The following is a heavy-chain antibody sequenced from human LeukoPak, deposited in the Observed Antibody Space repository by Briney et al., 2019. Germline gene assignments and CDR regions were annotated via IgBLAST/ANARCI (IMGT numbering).Heavy chain of an antibody. CDR2: VSGDGRSI. V-gene: IGHV3-74*01. CDR3: AVVPSGLSGTFN. CDR1: GFTLSTYW. Sequence: GGSLRLSCAASGFTLSTYWMHWVRQAPGKGLVWVSRVSGDGRSISYADSVKGRFTISRDNAKNTLYLQMNSLRADDTAVYYCAVVPSGLSGTFNWGQGTPVTVSS. J-gene: IGHJ4*02. D-gene: IGHD2/OR15-2a*01.